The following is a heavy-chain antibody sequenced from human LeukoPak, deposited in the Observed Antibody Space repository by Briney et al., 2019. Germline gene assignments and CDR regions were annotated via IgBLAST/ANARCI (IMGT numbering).Heavy chain of an antibody. CDR1: GFTASSNY. Sequence: GGSLRLPCAASGFTASSNYMSWVRQAPGKGLEWGSVIYSGGSTYYADSVKGRFTISRDNYKHTLYLQMNGLRAEDTDVYYCARVAGYYYDSSGYFSPYYFDYWGQGTLVTVSS. V-gene: IGHV3-53*01. D-gene: IGHD3-22*01. CDR3: ARVAGYYYDSSGYFSPYYFDY. J-gene: IGHJ4*02. CDR2: IYSGGST.